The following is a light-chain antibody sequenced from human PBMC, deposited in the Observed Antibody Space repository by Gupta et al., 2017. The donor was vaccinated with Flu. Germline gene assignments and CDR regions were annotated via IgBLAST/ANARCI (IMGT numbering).Light chain of an antibody. Sequence: DIQMTQSPSSLSASVGDRVTITCQASQGISKYLNWYQQRPGKAPKLLIYDASHLETRVPSRISRSASAADISFTISMRPPEDVVTYCSQKYNEHRFTFGHGTNVDIK. J-gene: IGKJ3*01. CDR3: QKYNEHRFT. V-gene: IGKV1-33*01. CDR2: DAS. CDR1: QGISKY.